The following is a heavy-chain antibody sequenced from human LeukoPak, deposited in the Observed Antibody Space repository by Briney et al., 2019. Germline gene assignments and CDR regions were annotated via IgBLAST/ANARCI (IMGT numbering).Heavy chain of an antibody. CDR1: VDSFTNYD. Sequence: GASVKVSCKASVDSFTNYDINWVRQATGQGREGMGWMNPNSGNIGYAQKFQGRLTMIRNTSINTSYMELRSLTSDDTAVYYCVRTAGIFWSGAYYFDSWGQGTLVTVSS. J-gene: IGHJ4*02. V-gene: IGHV1-8*01. CDR2: MNPNSGNI. D-gene: IGHD3-3*01. CDR3: VRTAGIFWSGAYYFDS.